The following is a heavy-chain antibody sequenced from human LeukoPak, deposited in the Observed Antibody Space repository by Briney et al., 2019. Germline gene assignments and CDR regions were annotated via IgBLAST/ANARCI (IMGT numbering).Heavy chain of an antibody. J-gene: IGHJ4*02. V-gene: IGHV3-15*01. CDR3: TTDLAPPRIYCSGGSCYERFDY. Sequence: PGGSLRLSCAASGFTFSNAWMSWVRQAPGKGLEWVGRIKSKTDGGTTDYAAPVKGRFTISRDDSQNTLFLQMTSLKTEDTAVYYCTTDLAPPRIYCSGGSCYERFDYWGQGTLVTVSS. D-gene: IGHD2-15*01. CDR2: IKSKTDGGTT. CDR1: GFTFSNAW.